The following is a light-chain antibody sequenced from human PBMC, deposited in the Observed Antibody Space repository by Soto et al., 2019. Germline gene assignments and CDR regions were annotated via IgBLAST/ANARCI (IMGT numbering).Light chain of an antibody. J-gene: IGLJ2*01. CDR3: QVWDSRTVV. CDR1: NIGRKT. CDR2: ADS. Sequence: SYELTQPPSVSVAPGQTARFTCGGNNIGRKTVHWYQQKPGQAPVLVVYADSDRPSGIPERFSGSNSGNTATLTISRVEAGDEADYYCQVWDSRTVVFGGGTKLTVL. V-gene: IGLV3-21*02.